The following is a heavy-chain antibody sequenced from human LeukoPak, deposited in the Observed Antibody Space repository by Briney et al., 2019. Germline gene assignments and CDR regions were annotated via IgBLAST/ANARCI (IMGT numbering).Heavy chain of an antibody. D-gene: IGHD2-2*01. CDR1: GYTFTGYY. V-gene: IGHV1-2*02. CDR3: ARGFLGFCSSTSCYAFFDILTTPEYYYYGMDV. Sequence: ASVKVSCKASGYTFTGYYMHWVRQAPGQGLEWMGWINPNSGGTNYAQKFQGRVTMTRDTSISTAYMELSRLRSDDTAVYYCARGFLGFCSSTSCYAFFDILTTPEYYYYGMDVWGHGTTVTVSS. CDR2: INPNSGGT. J-gene: IGHJ6*02.